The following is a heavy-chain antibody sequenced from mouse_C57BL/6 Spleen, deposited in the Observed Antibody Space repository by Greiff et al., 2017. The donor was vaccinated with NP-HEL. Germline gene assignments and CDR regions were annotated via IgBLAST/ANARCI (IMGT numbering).Heavy chain of an antibody. CDR3: ARRPSYYGSSYDY. D-gene: IGHD1-1*01. Sequence: VQLQQPGAELVKPGASVKLSCKASGYTFTSYWMHWVKQRPGQGLEWIGMIHPNSGSTNYNEKFKSKATLTVDKSSSTAYMQLSSLTSEDSAVYYCARRPSYYGSSYDYWGQGTTLTVSS. CDR2: IHPNSGST. CDR1: GYTFTSYW. V-gene: IGHV1-64*01. J-gene: IGHJ2*01.